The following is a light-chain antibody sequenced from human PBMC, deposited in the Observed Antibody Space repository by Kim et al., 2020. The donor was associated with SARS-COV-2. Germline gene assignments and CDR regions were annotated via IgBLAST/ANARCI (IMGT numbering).Light chain of an antibody. Sequence: EIVLTQSSATLSLSPGERATLSCTASQGVTNNILGWYQQKPGQAPRLLMYAASRRATSIEDRFSGSGSGTDFTLTISRLEPEDFAVYFCHQYASTLQTFGQGTKVDIK. CDR2: AAS. J-gene: IGKJ1*01. CDR1: QGVTNNI. CDR3: HQYASTLQT. V-gene: IGKV3-20*01.